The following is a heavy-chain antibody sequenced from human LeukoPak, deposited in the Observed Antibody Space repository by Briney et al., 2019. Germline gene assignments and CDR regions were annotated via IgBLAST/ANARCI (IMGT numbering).Heavy chain of an antibody. J-gene: IGHJ4*02. CDR3: ARPPGY. Sequence: SDTLSLTCTVSGGPISSYYWSWVRQPPGKGLEWIGYIYTSGSTNYNPSLKSRVTISVDTSKSQFSLKLSSVTAADTAVYYCARPPGYWGQGTLVTVSS. V-gene: IGHV4-4*09. CDR1: GGPISSYY. CDR2: IYTSGST.